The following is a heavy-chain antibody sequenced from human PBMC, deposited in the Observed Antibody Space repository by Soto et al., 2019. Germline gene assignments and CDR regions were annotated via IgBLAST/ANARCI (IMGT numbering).Heavy chain of an antibody. Sequence: EVQLLESGGGLVQPGGSLRLFCAASGFTFSSYAMSWVRQAPGKGLEWVSAISGSGGSTYYADSVKGRFTISRDNSKNTLYLQMNSLRAEDTAVYYCAKAHLGYCSSTSCPLDYWGQGTLVTVSS. CDR1: GFTFSSYA. D-gene: IGHD2-2*01. CDR3: AKAHLGYCSSTSCPLDY. CDR2: ISGSGGST. J-gene: IGHJ4*02. V-gene: IGHV3-23*01.